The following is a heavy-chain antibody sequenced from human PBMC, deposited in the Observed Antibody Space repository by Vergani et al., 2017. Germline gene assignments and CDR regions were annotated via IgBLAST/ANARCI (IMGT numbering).Heavy chain of an antibody. Sequence: QVQLVQSGAEVKKPGASVKVSCKASGHTFTSYAMHWVRQAPGQRPEWMGWINAGDGNTKYSQKFQGRVTITRDTSASTAYMELSSLRSEDTAVYYCAREGGIAAGSYYYYCGMDVWGQGTTVTVSS. J-gene: IGHJ6*02. CDR3: AREGGIAAGSYYYYCGMDV. V-gene: IGHV1-3*01. CDR2: INAGDGNT. CDR1: GHTFTSYA. D-gene: IGHD6-13*01.